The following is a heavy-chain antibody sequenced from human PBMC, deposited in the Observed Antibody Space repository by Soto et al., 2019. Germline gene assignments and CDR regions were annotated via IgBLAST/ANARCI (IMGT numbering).Heavy chain of an antibody. J-gene: IGHJ6*02. Sequence: ASVKVSCKASGGTFSSYTISWVRHAPGQGLEWMGRIIPILGIANYAQKFQGRVTITADKSTSTAYMELSSLRSEDTAVYYCAREIVVVVPAAIYYYYGMDVWGQGTTVTVSS. CDR3: AREIVVVVPAAIYYYYGMDV. CDR1: GGTFSSYT. CDR2: IIPILGIA. D-gene: IGHD2-2*01. V-gene: IGHV1-69*04.